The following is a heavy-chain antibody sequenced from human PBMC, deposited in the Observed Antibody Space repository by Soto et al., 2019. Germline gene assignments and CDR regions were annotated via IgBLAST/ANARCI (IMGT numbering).Heavy chain of an antibody. J-gene: IGHJ5*02. CDR1: GFTFSSYA. V-gene: IGHV3-23*01. CDR3: AKAYSNSWPNDWFDP. D-gene: IGHD6-13*01. CDR2: ITGSGAGS. Sequence: HPGGSLRLSCAASGFTFSSYAMNWVRQAPGKGLEWVSGITGSGAGSYYSDSVKGRFTISRDNSKNTLYLQMNSLRAEDTAVYYCAKAYSNSWPNDWFDPCGRGT.